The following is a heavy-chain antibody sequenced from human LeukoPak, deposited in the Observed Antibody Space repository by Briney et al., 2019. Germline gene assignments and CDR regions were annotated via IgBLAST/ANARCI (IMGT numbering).Heavy chain of an antibody. CDR3: AKLISSTSRSFDY. Sequence: PGGSLRLSCAASGFTFCSHAVSWVRQAPGKGLEWVSAIRDSGGSTYYADSVKGRFTISRDNSKNTLYLQMNSLRAEDTAVYYCAKLISSTSRSFDYWGQGTLVTVSS. CDR2: IRDSGGST. J-gene: IGHJ4*02. D-gene: IGHD2-2*01. V-gene: IGHV3-23*01. CDR1: GFTFCSHA.